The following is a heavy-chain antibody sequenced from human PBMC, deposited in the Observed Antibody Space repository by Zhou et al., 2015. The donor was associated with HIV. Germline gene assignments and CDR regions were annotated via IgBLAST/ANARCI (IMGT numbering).Heavy chain of an antibody. CDR3: ARGGGGGLTMIVVPHPYYFDY. J-gene: IGHJ4*02. Sequence: QVQLVQSGAEVKKPGSSVKVSCKASGGTFSSYAISWVRQAPGQGLEWMGGIIPIFGTANYAQKFQGRVTITADESTSTAYMELSSLRSEDTAVYYCARGGGGGLTMIVVPHPYYFDYVGPGNPG. V-gene: IGHV1-69*01. CDR2: IIPIFGTA. CDR1: GGTFSSYA. D-gene: IGHD3-22*01.